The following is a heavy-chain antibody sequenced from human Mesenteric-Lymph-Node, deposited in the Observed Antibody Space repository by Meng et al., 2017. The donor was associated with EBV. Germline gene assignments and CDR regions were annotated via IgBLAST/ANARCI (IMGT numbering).Heavy chain of an antibody. CDR3: AKTGSSGWSDLDY. CDR1: GGSFGGYY. D-gene: IGHD6-19*01. V-gene: IGHV4-34*02. Sequence: QVQLQQWGAGLLQPSETLSLTCGVTGGSFGGYYWTWIRQPPGKGLEWIGEINHSGSTNYNPSLKSRVTISLDTSKNQISLKLTSVTAADTAVYYCAKTGSSGWSDLDYWGRGILVTVSS. J-gene: IGHJ4*02. CDR2: INHSGST.